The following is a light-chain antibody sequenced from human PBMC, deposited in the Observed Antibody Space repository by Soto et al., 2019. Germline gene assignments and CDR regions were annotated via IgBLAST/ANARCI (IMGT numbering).Light chain of an antibody. CDR2: GAS. V-gene: IGKV3-15*01. Sequence: EVVMTQSPATLSVSPGERATLSCRASQSVNSDLAWYQHRPGQAPRLLIYGASIRATGIPARFSGYGSGTDFPLIISSLQSEDFAVYYCQQYNSWPPLTFGGGTKVEI. CDR1: QSVNSD. CDR3: QQYNSWPPLT. J-gene: IGKJ4*01.